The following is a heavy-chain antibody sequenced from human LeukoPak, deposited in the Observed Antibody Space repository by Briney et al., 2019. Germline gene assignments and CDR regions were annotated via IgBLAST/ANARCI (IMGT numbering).Heavy chain of an antibody. CDR1: GGTFSSNA. D-gene: IGHD3-22*01. Sequence: SVKVSCKASGGTFSSNAISWVGQAPGQGLEWMGGIIPIFGTANYAQKFQGRVTITADESTSTAYMELSSLRSEDTAVYYCARPTTAGDSSGYLYYFDYWGQGTLVTVSS. V-gene: IGHV1-69*01. CDR2: IIPIFGTA. J-gene: IGHJ4*02. CDR3: ARPTTAGDSSGYLYYFDY.